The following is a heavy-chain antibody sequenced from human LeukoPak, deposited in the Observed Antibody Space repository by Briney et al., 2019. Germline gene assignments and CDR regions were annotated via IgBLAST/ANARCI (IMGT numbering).Heavy chain of an antibody. V-gene: IGHV1-2*02. Sequence: ASVKVSCKASGYTFTGYYMHCVRQAPGQGLEWMGWINPNSGGTNYAQKFQGRVTMTRDTSISTAYMELSRLRSDDTAVYYCARGVLPGIAAAPYEFDPWGQGTLVTVSS. J-gene: IGHJ5*02. CDR1: GYTFTGYY. D-gene: IGHD6-13*01. CDR3: ARGVLPGIAAAPYEFDP. CDR2: INPNSGGT.